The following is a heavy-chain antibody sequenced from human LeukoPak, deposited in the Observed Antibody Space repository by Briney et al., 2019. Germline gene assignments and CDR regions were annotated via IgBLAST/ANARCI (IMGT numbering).Heavy chain of an antibody. CDR2: IYTSGST. J-gene: IGHJ4*02. CDR1: GGSFSGYY. CDR3: ARGDILTGYSFDY. V-gene: IGHV4-59*10. Sequence: SETLSLTCAVYGGSFSGYYWSWIRQPAGKGLEWIGRIYTSGSTNYNPSLKSRVTMSVDTSKNQFSLKLSSVTAADTAVYYCARGDILTGYSFDYWGQGTLVTVSS. D-gene: IGHD3-9*01.